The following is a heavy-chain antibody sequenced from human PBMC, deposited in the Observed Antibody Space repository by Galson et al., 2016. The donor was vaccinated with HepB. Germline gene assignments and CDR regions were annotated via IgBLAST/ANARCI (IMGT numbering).Heavy chain of an antibody. Sequence: SLRLSCAASGFTFSSYAMMWVRQAPGKGLEWVSAISGSATTTYYADSVKGRFTISRDNSKNTLYLQMNSLRAEDTAVYYCAAHSAKDYWGQGTLVTVSS. CDR2: ISGSATTT. CDR3: AAHSAKDY. CDR1: GFTFSSYA. J-gene: IGHJ4*02. V-gene: IGHV3-23*01. D-gene: IGHD6-13*01.